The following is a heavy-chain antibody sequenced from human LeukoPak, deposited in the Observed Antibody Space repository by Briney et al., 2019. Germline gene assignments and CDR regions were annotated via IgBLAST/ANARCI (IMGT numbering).Heavy chain of an antibody. CDR3: AKEQFLRYFDRNGYYFDL. D-gene: IGHD3-9*01. CDR1: GFTFSSYA. J-gene: IGHJ4*02. V-gene: IGHV3-23*01. CDR2: IRGSGDTT. Sequence: GGSLILSCAASGFTFSSYAMNWVRQAPGKGLEWVSGIRGSGDTTYYADSVKGRRFTISRDNSKNTLYLQMNSVRAEDTAVYYCAKEQFLRYFDRNGYYFDLCGQGNLVTVSS.